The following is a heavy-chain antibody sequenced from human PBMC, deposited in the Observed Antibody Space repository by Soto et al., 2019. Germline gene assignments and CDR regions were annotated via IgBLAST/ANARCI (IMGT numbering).Heavy chain of an antibody. Sequence: VQVVESGGGLVQPGGWLRRSCAASRFSFSNYWMSWVRQARGKGREGVANIKQDGSEKNYVDSVKGRFSIARDNPKNSLYLQMNSLRAEDTAVYYCARYCSVEGCFDPWGQGTLVTVSS. J-gene: IGHJ5*02. CDR2: IKQDGSEK. CDR1: RFSFSNYW. V-gene: IGHV3-7*05. CDR3: ARYCSVEGCFDP. D-gene: IGHD6-19*01.